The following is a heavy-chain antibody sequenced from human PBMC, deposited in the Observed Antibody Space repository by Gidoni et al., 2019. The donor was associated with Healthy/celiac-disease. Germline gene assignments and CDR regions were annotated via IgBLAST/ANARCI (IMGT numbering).Heavy chain of an antibody. CDR2: IIPIFGTA. D-gene: IGHD5-12*01. J-gene: IGHJ6*02. V-gene: IGHV1-69*01. CDR3: ASHARANYYYYYGMDV. Sequence: QVQLVQSGAEVTKPGSSVTVSCKASGGTFSSYALSWVRQAPGQGREGRGGIIPIFGTANYAQKFQGRVTITADESTSTAYMELSSLRSEDTAVYYCASHARANYYYYYGMDVWGQGTTVTVSS. CDR1: GGTFSSYA.